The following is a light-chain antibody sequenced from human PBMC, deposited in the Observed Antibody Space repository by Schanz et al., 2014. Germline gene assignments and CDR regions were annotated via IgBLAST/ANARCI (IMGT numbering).Light chain of an antibody. J-gene: IGLJ3*02. Sequence: QSALTQPASVSGSPGQSITISCTGTSSDVESYSLVSWYQHHPGKVPKLMISEDIKRPSGVSNRFSGSKSGNTASLTISGLQAEDEADYYCTSYTSSSTPWVFGGGTKLTVL. CDR3: TSYTSSSTPWV. V-gene: IGLV2-14*02. CDR1: SSDVESYSL. CDR2: EDI.